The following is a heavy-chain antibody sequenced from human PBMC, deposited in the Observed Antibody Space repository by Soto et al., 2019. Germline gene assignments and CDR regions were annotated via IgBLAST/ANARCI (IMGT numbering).Heavy chain of an antibody. Sequence: TLSLTCTVSGCSISSGGYYWSWIRQHPGKGLEWIGYIYYSGSTYYNPSLKSRVTISVDTSKNQFSLKLSSVTAADTAVYYCARAELVGATDYWGQGTLVTVSS. CDR3: ARAELVGATDY. V-gene: IGHV4-31*03. CDR2: IYYSGST. CDR1: GCSISSGGYY. J-gene: IGHJ4*02. D-gene: IGHD1-26*01.